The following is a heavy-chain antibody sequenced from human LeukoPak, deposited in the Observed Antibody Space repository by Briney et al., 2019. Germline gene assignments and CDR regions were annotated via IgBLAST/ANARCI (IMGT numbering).Heavy chain of an antibody. J-gene: IGHJ6*04. CDR1: GGSFSGYY. CDR2: INHSGST. Sequence: SETLSLTCAVYGGSFSGYYWSWIRQPPGKGLEWIGEINHSGSTKYNPSLQSRVTISVDTSKNQFSLKLSSVTAADTAVYYCARVLYCSGGSCYSRGLLDVWGKGTTVTVSS. D-gene: IGHD2-15*01. V-gene: IGHV4-34*01. CDR3: ARVLYCSGGSCYSRGLLDV.